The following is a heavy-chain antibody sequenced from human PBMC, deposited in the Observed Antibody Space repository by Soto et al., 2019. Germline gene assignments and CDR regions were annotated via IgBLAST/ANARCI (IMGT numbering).Heavy chain of an antibody. CDR3: ASRGYYDSSGYKYFQH. Sequence: GGSLRLSCAASGFTFSSYSMNWVRQAPVKGLEWVSYISSSSSTIYYADSVKGRFTISRDNAKNSLYLQMNSLRDEDTAVYYCASRGYYDSSGYKYFQHWGQGTLVTVSS. D-gene: IGHD3-22*01. V-gene: IGHV3-48*02. J-gene: IGHJ1*01. CDR2: ISSSSSTI. CDR1: GFTFSSYS.